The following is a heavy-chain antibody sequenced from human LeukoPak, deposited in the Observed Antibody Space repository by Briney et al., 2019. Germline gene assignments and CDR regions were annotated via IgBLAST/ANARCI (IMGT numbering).Heavy chain of an antibody. V-gene: IGHV1-69*05. CDR1: GGTFSSYA. D-gene: IGHD3-9*01. Sequence: GASVKVSCKASGGTFSSYAISWVRQAPGQGLEWMGRIIPTFGTANYAQKFQGRVTITTDESTSTAYMELSSLRSEDTAVYYCAREVYDILTGYSYYYYMDVWGKGTTVTVSS. CDR2: IIPTFGTA. CDR3: AREVYDILTGYSYYYYMDV. J-gene: IGHJ6*03.